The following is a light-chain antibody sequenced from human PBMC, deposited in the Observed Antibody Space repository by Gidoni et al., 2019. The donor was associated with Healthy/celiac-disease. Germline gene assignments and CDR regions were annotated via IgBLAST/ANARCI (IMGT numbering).Light chain of an antibody. CDR2: DAS. V-gene: IGKV3-11*01. CDR3: QQRSNWPLFT. CDR1: QSVSSY. J-gene: IGKJ3*01. Sequence: ELVLTQSPATLSLSPGERATLSCRASQSVSSYLAWYQQKPGQAPRLLIYDASNRATGIPARFSGSGYGTDFTLTISSLEPEDCAVYYCQQRSNWPLFTFGPXTKVDIK.